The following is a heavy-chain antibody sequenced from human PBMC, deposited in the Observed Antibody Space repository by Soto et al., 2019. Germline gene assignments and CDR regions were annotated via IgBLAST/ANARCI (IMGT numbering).Heavy chain of an antibody. CDR3: ARDKGISVVGFFRKDPYFGLDV. V-gene: IGHV4-39*02. D-gene: IGHD6-19*01. CDR2: VYHDGTN. CDR1: GASIDDRGHH. J-gene: IGHJ6*02. Sequence: QLKESGPGQVSPSETLCLTCSVSGASIDDRGHHWSWLRRSPGRGLEWLGSVYHDGTNYYNPSLKTRVSVSVDTAKNQFALKLASVTAADTAVYFCARDKGISVVGFFRKDPYFGLDVWGPGTTVTVSS.